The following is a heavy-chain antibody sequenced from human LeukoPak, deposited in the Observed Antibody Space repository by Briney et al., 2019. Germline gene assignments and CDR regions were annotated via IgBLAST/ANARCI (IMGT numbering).Heavy chain of an antibody. CDR1: GFTFSSYS. J-gene: IGHJ6*02. Sequence: GGSLRLSCAASGFTFSSYSMNWVRQAPGKGLEWVSYISSSSSTIYYADSVKGRFTISRDNAKNSLYLQMNSLRDEDTAVYYCARDHNPFCSSTSCYSDYYYYGMDVWGQGTTVTVSS. V-gene: IGHV3-48*02. CDR3: ARDHNPFCSSTSCYSDYYYYGMDV. CDR2: ISSSSSTI. D-gene: IGHD2-2*01.